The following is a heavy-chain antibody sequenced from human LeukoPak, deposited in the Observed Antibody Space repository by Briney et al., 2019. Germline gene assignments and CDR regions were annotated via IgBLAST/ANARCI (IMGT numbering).Heavy chain of an antibody. CDR1: GFTFSSYA. V-gene: IGHV3-30*04. J-gene: IGHJ4*02. D-gene: IGHD3-3*01. CDR3: ASEIIFGSFDY. CDR2: IPYDGSNK. Sequence: GRTLRLSCAASGFTFSSYAMHWVRQAPGKGLEWVALIPYDGSNKYYADSVKGRFTVSRDNSKNTLYLQMNSLRAEDTAVYYCASEIIFGSFDYWGQGTLVTVSS.